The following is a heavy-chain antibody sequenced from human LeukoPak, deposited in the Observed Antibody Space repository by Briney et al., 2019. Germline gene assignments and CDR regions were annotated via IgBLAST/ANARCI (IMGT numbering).Heavy chain of an antibody. CDR2: MNPNSSNT. CDR1: GYTFTSYD. V-gene: IGHV1-8*01. CDR3: ARGYYGSGSYLRSNWFDP. D-gene: IGHD3-10*01. J-gene: IGHJ5*02. Sequence: AASVKVSCKASGYTFTSYDINWVRQATGQGLEWMGWMNPNSSNTGYAQKFQGRVTMTRNTSISTAYMELSSLRSEDTAVYYCARGYYGSGSYLRSNWFDPWGQGTLVTVSS.